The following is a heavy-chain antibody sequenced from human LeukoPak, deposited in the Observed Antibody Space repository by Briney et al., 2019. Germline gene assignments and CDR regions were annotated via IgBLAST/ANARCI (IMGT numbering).Heavy chain of an antibody. CDR3: ASTAPYSSSRSWYYFDY. D-gene: IGHD6-13*01. V-gene: IGHV4-34*01. J-gene: IGHJ4*02. Sequence: SETLSLTCAVYGGSFSGYYWSWIRQPPGKGLEWIGEINHSGSTNYNPSLKSRVTISVDTSKNQFSLKLSSVTAADTAVYYCASTAPYSSSRSWYYFDYWGQGTLVTVSS. CDR2: INHSGST. CDR1: GGSFSGYY.